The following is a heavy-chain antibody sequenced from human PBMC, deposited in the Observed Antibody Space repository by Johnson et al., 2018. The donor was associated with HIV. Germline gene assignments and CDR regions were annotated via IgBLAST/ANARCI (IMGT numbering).Heavy chain of an antibody. CDR2: ISDDGTNK. CDR3: ASSPYYYGSGSVRGAFDI. D-gene: IGHD3-10*01. J-gene: IGHJ3*02. Sequence: QVQLVESGGGVVQPGRSLTLSCIGSGFTFSDYAIHWVRQAPGKGLEWVAVISDDGTNKYYADSVKGRFTISRDNSKNTLYLQMNSLRAEDTAVYYCASSPYYYGSGSVRGAFDIWGQGTMVTVSS. CDR1: GFTFSDYA. V-gene: IGHV3-30-3*01.